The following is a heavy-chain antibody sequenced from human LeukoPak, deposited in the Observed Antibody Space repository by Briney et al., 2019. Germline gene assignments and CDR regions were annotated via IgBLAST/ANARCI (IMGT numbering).Heavy chain of an antibody. CDR1: GFTFSSYS. V-gene: IGHV3-21*01. CDR3: ARVEGYSSSAFGY. J-gene: IGHJ4*02. Sequence: PGGSLRLSCAASGFTFSSYSMNWVRQAPGKGLEWVSSISSSSSYIYYADSVKGRFTISRDNAKNSLYLQMNSLRAEDTAVYYCARVEGYSSSAFGYWGQGTLVTVSS. D-gene: IGHD6-6*01. CDR2: ISSSSSYI.